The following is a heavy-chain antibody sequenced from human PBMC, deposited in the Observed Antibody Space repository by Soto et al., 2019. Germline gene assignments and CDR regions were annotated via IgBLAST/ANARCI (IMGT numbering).Heavy chain of an antibody. D-gene: IGHD2-2*01. J-gene: IGHJ6*02. CDR2: IIPIFGTA. Sequence: GASVKVSCKASGGTFSSYAISWVQQAPGQGLEWMGGIIPIFGTANYAQKFQGRVTITADESTSTAYMELSSLRSEDTAVYYCARDVVPAALMGDYYYYYGMDVWGQGTTVTVSS. CDR1: GGTFSSYA. CDR3: ARDVVPAALMGDYYYYYGMDV. V-gene: IGHV1-69*13.